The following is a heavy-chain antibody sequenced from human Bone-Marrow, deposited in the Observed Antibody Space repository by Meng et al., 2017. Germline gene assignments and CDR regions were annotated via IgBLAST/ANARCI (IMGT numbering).Heavy chain of an antibody. D-gene: IGHD6-13*01. CDR3: ARDEDISAAGKLFGDY. CDR2: INPKSGDT. J-gene: IGHJ4*02. V-gene: IGHV1-2*06. CDR1: GYTFPDYY. Sequence: QGQRVQYGAEVKKPGASVKGACKASGYTFPDYYLHWVRRAPGQGLEWMGRINPKSGDTHYAQKFQGRVTMTGDTSISTAYMELSGLRSDDTAMYYCARDEDISAAGKLFGDYWGQGTLVTVSS.